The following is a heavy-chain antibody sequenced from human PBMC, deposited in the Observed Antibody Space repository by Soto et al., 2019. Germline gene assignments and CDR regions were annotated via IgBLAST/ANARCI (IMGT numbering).Heavy chain of an antibody. CDR1: VGNVSSNRSG. CDR3: ARGSWDDVSGHYYMDV. D-gene: IGHD1-1*01. V-gene: IGHV6-1*01. Sequence: SQALSLTCDISVGNVSSNRSGSNCNKQTPSRGLEWLGRTYYKSKWYYTYAASVKSRITVSPDTSKNQFSLQLTSGTPEDTAVYYCARGSWDDVSGHYYMDVWDKGTTVTVSS. CDR2: TYYKSKWYY. J-gene: IGHJ6*03.